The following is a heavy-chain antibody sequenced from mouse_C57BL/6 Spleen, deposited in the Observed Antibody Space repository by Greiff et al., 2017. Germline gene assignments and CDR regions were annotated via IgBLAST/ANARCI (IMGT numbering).Heavy chain of an antibody. J-gene: IGHJ4*01. CDR1: AYSITSGYY. CDR3: AVGGNPYYYAMDC. CDR2: ISYDGSN. Sequence: ESGPGLVKPSQSLSLTCSVTAYSITSGYYWNWIRQFPGNKLEWMGYISYDGSNNYNPSPKNRIFITRDTSKNQLFLKLKSVTTEDTATYYCAVGGNPYYYAMDCRSQGASVTVS. V-gene: IGHV3-6*01. D-gene: IGHD2-1*01.